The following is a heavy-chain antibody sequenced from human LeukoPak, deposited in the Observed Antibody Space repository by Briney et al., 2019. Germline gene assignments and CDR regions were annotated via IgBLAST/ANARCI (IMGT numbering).Heavy chain of an antibody. Sequence: GGSLRPSCAASGFTFSSYGMHWVRQAPGRGLEWVAGMSYDGSNTYYADSVKGRFTISRDNSKNTVYLQMNSLRAEDTAVYYCAKGSSSGFYYFDYWGQGTLATVSS. V-gene: IGHV3-30*18. CDR2: MSYDGSNT. D-gene: IGHD6-19*01. CDR3: AKGSSSGFYYFDY. CDR1: GFTFSSYG. J-gene: IGHJ4*02.